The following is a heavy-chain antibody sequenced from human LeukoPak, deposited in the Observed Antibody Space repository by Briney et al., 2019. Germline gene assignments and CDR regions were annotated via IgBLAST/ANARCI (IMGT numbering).Heavy chain of an antibody. D-gene: IGHD1-26*01. CDR1: GFTFSSYG. CDR2: ISYDGSNK. CDR3: AGDLHSGAYTFDY. J-gene: IGHJ4*02. Sequence: QPGGSLRLSCAASGFTFSSYGMHWVRQAPGKGLEWVAVISYDGSNKYYADSVKGRFTISRDNSKNTLYLQMNSLRAEDTAVYYCAGDLHSGAYTFDYWGQGTLVTVSS. V-gene: IGHV3-30*03.